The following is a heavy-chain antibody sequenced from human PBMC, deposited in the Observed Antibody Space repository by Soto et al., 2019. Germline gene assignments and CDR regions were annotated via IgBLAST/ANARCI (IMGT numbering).Heavy chain of an antibody. CDR2: IWYDGSKK. CDR1: GFTFRSYA. J-gene: IGHJ6*02. V-gene: IGHV3-33*03. D-gene: IGHD3-10*01. Sequence: QVQLVESGGGVVQPGRSLRLSCVASGFTFRSYAVHWVRQAPGKGLEWVAVIWYDGSKKYYADSVKGRFTISRDNSKNTVHLQMDSLRAEDTAVYYCAIRGVIASQVVDVWGQGTTVIVSS. CDR3: AIRGVIASQVVDV.